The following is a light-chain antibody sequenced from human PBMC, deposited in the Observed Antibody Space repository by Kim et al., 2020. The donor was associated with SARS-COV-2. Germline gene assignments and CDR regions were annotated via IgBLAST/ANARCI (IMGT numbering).Light chain of an antibody. J-gene: IGLJ1*01. CDR1: SSDVGGYNY. Sequence: QSALTQPPSASGSPGQSVTISCTGTSSDVGGYNYVSWYQQHPGKAPKLMIYEVSKRPSGVPDRFSGSKSGNTASLTVSGLQAEDEADYYCSSYAGNNNSVFGTGTKVTVL. V-gene: IGLV2-8*01. CDR3: SSYAGNNNSV. CDR2: EVS.